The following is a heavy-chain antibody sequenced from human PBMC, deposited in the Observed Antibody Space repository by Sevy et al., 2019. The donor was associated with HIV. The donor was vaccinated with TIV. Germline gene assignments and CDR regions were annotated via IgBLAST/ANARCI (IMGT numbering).Heavy chain of an antibody. V-gene: IGHV1-2*02. CDR2: INPNSGGT. D-gene: IGHD6-19*01. CDR3: ARDLRAVAGQDY. CDR1: GYTFTGYY. Sequence: ASVKVSCKASGYTFTGYYMHWVRQAPGQGLEWMGWINPNSGGTNYAQKFQGRVTMTRDTSISTAYMELSSLRSDDTAVYYCARDLRAVAGQDYWGQGTLVTVSS. J-gene: IGHJ4*02.